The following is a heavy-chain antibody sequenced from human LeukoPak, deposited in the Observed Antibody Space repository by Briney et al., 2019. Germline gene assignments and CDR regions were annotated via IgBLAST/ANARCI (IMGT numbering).Heavy chain of an antibody. D-gene: IGHD2-15*01. CDR1: GFTFSSYG. CDR2: ISYDGSNK. J-gene: IGHJ4*02. V-gene: IGHV3-30*03. CDR3: ARDRGLLRLQYYFDY. Sequence: GGSLRLSCAASGFTFSSYGIHWVRQAPGKGLEWVAVISYDGSNKYYADSVKGRFTISRDNSKNTLYLQMNSLRAEDTAVYYCARDRGLLRLQYYFDYWGQGTLVTVSS.